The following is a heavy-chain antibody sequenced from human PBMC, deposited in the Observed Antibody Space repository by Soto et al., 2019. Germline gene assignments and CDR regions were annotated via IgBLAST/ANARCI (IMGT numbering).Heavy chain of an antibody. J-gene: IGHJ4*02. CDR1: GFTFSTYW. CDR3: ARGTSARNVGYFDY. CDR2: IKQDGSEI. D-gene: IGHD2-2*01. Sequence: EVPLVESGGGLVQPGGSLRLSCAASGFTFSTYWMSWVRQAPGKGLEWVANIKQDGSEIYSVDSVKGRFTISRDNAKNSLYLQMNGLRAEDTAVYYCARGTSARNVGYFDYWGQGSRVTVSS. V-gene: IGHV3-7*01.